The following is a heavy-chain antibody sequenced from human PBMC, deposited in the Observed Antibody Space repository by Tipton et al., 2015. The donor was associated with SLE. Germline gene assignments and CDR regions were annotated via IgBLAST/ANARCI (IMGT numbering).Heavy chain of an antibody. CDR3: AKDSGYNYGQIGVPNWFDP. V-gene: IGHV3-23*01. J-gene: IGHJ5*02. CDR2: ISGSSTST. D-gene: IGHD5-18*01. Sequence: SLRLSCVASEITFSNYAMTWVRQAPGKGLEWVSSISGSSTSTYYADSVEGRFTISRDNSKNTLYLQMNDLRAEDTAVYYCAKDSGYNYGQIGVPNWFDPWGQGTLVTVSS. CDR1: EITFSNYA.